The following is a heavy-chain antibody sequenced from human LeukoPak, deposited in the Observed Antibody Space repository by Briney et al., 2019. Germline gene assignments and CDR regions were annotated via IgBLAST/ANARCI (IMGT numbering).Heavy chain of an antibody. CDR2: INPNSGGT. J-gene: IGHJ3*02. CDR1: GYTFTGYY. D-gene: IGHD5-18*01. CDR3: ARWRELFFDAFDI. Sequence: ASVKVSCKASGYTFTGYYMHWVRQAPGQGLEWMGWINPNSGGTNYAQKFQGWVTMTRDTSISTAYMELSRLRSDDTAVYYCARWRELFFDAFDIWGQGTMVTVSS. V-gene: IGHV1-2*04.